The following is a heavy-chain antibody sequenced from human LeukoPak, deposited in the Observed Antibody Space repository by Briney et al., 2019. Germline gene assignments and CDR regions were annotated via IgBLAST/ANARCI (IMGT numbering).Heavy chain of an antibody. D-gene: IGHD3-16*02. Sequence: NPSETLSLTCTVSGGSISSYYWSWIRQPPGTGLELIGSIYYSGSTNYNPSLKSRVTISVDTSKNQFSLKLSSVTAADTAVYYCARGYDYVWGSYPSDWGQGTLVTVSS. CDR2: IYYSGST. J-gene: IGHJ4*02. CDR3: ARGYDYVWGSYPSD. V-gene: IGHV4-59*01. CDR1: GGSISSYY.